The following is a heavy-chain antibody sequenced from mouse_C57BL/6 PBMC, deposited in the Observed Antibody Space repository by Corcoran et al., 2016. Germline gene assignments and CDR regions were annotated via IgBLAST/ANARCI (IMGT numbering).Heavy chain of an antibody. CDR1: GYTFTDYY. Sequence: QVQLQQSGPELVKPGASVKISCKASGYTFTDYYINWVKQRPGQGLEWIGWIFPGSGSTYYNEKFKGKDTITVDKSSSTAYMLLSSLTSEDSAVYFCARFAYDKRDWYFDVWGTGTTVTVSS. J-gene: IGHJ1*03. V-gene: IGHV1-75*01. CDR2: IFPGSGST. D-gene: IGHD2-3*01. CDR3: ARFAYDKRDWYFDV.